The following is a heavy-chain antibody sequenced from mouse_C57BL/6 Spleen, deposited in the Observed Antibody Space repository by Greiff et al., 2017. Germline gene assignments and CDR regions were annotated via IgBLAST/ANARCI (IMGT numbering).Heavy chain of an antibody. V-gene: IGHV1-55*01. J-gene: IGHJ1*03. D-gene: IGHD1-1*01. CDR3: ARGITTVTYWYFDV. Sequence: QVQLQQPGAELVKPGASVKMSCKASGYTFTSYWITWVKQRPGQGLEWIGDIYPGSGSTNYNEKFKSKATLTVDTSSSTAYMQLSSLTSEDSAVYYCARGITTVTYWYFDVWGTGTTVTVSS. CDR2: IYPGSGST. CDR1: GYTFTSYW.